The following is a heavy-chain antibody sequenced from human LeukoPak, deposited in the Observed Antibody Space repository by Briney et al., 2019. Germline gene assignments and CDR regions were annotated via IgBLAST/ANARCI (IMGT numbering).Heavy chain of an antibody. CDR2: VSGSGDST. Sequence: GGSLRLSXAASGFTFSSYAMSWVRQAPGKGLEWVSAVSGSGDSTYYADSVKGRFTISRDNSKNTLYLQMNSLRAEDTAVYYCAKVAGSSSGYHYWGQGTLVTVSS. J-gene: IGHJ4*02. V-gene: IGHV3-23*01. D-gene: IGHD3-22*01. CDR1: GFTFSSYA. CDR3: AKVAGSSSGYHY.